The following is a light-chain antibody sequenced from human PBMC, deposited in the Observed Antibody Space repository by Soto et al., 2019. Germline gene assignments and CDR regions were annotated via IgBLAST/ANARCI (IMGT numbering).Light chain of an antibody. CDR3: QQYGDSSYS. J-gene: IGKJ2*03. V-gene: IGKV3-20*01. CDR1: QSVSSSY. CDR2: GTL. Sequence: EIVLTQSPGALSLSPGERATVSCRASQSVSSSYLAWYQQKPGQAPRLLIYGTLSRATGSPDRFSGSGSGTDFTLTINRLEPEDFAVYQFQQYGDSSYSVGQGNNLEIK.